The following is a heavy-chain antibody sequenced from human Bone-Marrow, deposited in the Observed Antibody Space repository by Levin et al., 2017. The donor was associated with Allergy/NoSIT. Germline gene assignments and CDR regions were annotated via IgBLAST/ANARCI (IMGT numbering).Heavy chain of an antibody. V-gene: IGHV3-23*01. CDR2: ISGSAGNK. J-gene: IGHJ4*02. CDR3: AKINRGYFDY. CDR1: GFTFYSHP. D-gene: IGHD2/OR15-2a*01. Sequence: GGSLRLSCAASGFTFYSHPMAWVRQAPGKGLEWVSAISGSAGNKYYADSVKGRFTISRDNSKDTVVLEMNSLRVEDTAVYYCAKINRGYFDYWGQGTVVTVSS.